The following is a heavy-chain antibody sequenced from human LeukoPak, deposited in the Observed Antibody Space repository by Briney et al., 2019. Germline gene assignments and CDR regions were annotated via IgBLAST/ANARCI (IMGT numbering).Heavy chain of an antibody. Sequence: GGSLRLSCAASGFTFSSYAMSWVRQAPGKGLEWVSAISGSGGSTYYADSVKGRFTISRDNSKNTLYLQKNSLRAEDTAVYYCAKHGYCSGGSCYSYYYYGMDVWGKGTTVTVSS. CDR3: AKHGYCSGGSCYSYYYYGMDV. J-gene: IGHJ6*04. CDR2: ISGSGGST. D-gene: IGHD2-15*01. CDR1: GFTFSSYA. V-gene: IGHV3-23*01.